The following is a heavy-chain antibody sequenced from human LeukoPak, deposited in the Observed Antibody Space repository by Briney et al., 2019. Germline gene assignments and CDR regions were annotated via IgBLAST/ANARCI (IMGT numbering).Heavy chain of an antibody. CDR2: INTCGST. J-gene: IGHJ4*02. CDR1: GGSISSNY. D-gene: IGHD7-27*01. V-gene: IGHV4-4*09. Sequence: SETLSLTCTVSGGSISSNYWSWIRQPPGKGLEWIGYINTCGSTNYNPSLKSRVSISLDTSRNQFSLKLTSVTAADTAVYYCARRGNWGFFDYWGQGILVSVSS. CDR3: ARRGNWGFFDY.